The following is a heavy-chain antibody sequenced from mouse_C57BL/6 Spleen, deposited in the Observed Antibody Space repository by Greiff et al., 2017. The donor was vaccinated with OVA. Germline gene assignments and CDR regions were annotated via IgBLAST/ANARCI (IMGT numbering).Heavy chain of an antibody. CDR3: ARLGYYANYAMDY. J-gene: IGHJ4*01. CDR2: ISGGGGNP. D-gene: IGHD1-1*01. CDR1: GFTFRSYT. Sequence: EVQRVESGGGLVKPGGSLKLSCAASGFTFRSYTMSWVRQTPEKRLEWVATISGGGGNPYYPDSVQGRFTISRDNAKNTLYLQMSRLRSEDTALYYCARLGYYANYAMDYWGQGTSVTVSS. V-gene: IGHV5-9*01.